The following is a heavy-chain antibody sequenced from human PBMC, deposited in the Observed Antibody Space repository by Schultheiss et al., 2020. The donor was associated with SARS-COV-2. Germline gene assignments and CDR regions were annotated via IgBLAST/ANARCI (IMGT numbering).Heavy chain of an antibody. D-gene: IGHD6-19*01. Sequence: ASVKVSCKASGYIFTGYYIHWVRQAPGQGLEWMGRINPHSGGTNYPQKFQGRLTLTRDTTINTAYMELNSLRLDDTAVYYCARYIAVAGTPDYWGQGTLVTVSS. V-gene: IGHV1-2*02. CDR2: INPHSGGT. CDR3: ARYIAVAGTPDY. J-gene: IGHJ4*02. CDR1: GYIFTGYY.